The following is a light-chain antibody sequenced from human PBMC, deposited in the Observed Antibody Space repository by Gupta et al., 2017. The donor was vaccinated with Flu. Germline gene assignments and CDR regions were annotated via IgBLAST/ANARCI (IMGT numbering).Light chain of an antibody. J-gene: IGLJ1*01. CDR1: SSNIGSNN. V-gene: IGLV1-44*01. CDR3: AAGDDSLNGHYV. CDR2: GNS. Sequence: SSNIGSNNFNCYHQVPGAAAKLLIYGNSHRPSGVLNRLSGSKYGTSAALAISGRQSEDEDAYYCAAGDDSLNGHYVFGTGTKVTAL.